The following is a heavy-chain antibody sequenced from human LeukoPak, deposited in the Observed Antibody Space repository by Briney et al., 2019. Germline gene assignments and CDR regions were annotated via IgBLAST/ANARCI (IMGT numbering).Heavy chain of an antibody. CDR2: IYYSGST. J-gene: IGHJ6*04. Sequence: SETLSLTCTVSGGSVSSSGYYWSWIRQPPGKGLEWIAYIYYSGSTNYNPSLKSRVTISVDTSKNQFSLRMRSVTAADTAVYYCARDPYGMVVWGKGTTVTVSS. CDR3: ARDPYGMVV. V-gene: IGHV4-61*08. CDR1: GGSVSSSGYY.